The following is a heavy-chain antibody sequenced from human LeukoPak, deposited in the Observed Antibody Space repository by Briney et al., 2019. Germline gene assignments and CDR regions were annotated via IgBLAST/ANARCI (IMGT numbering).Heavy chain of an antibody. D-gene: IGHD6-19*01. J-gene: IGHJ4*02. CDR1: GGSISSVY. CDR2: IYSSGST. CDR3: ARTIAVSHFDY. Sequence: SETLSLTCTVSGGSISSVYWSWIRQPPGKGLEWIAYIYSSGSTNYNPSLKSRVTITVDTSKNQFSLILSSVTAADTAVYYCARTIAVSHFDYWGQGILVTVSS. V-gene: IGHV4-59*08.